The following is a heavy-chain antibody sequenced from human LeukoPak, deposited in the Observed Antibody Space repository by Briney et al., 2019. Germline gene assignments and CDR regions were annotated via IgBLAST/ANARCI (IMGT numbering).Heavy chain of an antibody. CDR1: GYTFTDYY. J-gene: IGHJ6*02. CDR2: INPNSGGT. Sequence: ASVKVSCKASGYTFTDYYMHWVRQAPGQGLEWMGWINPNSGGTNYAQKFQGRVTMTRDTSISTAYMELSRLRSDDTAVYYCAREPLDHYYCYGMDVWGQGTTVTVSS. CDR3: AREPLDHYYCYGMDV. D-gene: IGHD1-1*01. V-gene: IGHV1-2*02.